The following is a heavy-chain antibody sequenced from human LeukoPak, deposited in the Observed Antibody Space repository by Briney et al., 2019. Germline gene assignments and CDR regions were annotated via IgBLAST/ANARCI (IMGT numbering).Heavy chain of an antibody. D-gene: IGHD6-19*01. V-gene: IGHV3-11*01. J-gene: IGHJ4*02. CDR1: GFTFSEYY. Sequence: GGSLRLSCAASGFTFSEYYMSCIRHAPGRGLEGVSYICSSGSTIYYADSVKGRFTISRDNAKNSLYLQMNSLRAEDTAVYYCALGGGYSSGWYDYWGQGTLVTVSS. CDR3: ALGGGYSSGWYDY. CDR2: ICSSGSTI.